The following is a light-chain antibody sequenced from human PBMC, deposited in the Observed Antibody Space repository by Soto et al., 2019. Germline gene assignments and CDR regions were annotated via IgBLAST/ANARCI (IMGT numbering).Light chain of an antibody. J-gene: IGLJ2*01. Sequence: QSVLTQPPSASGTPGQRVTISCSGSSSNIGSNYVCWYQQLPGTAPKLLIYRNDQRPSGVPDRFSGSKSGTSASLAISGRRSDEEADYYCAAWDGSLSGRSFGGGTKLTVL. V-gene: IGLV1-47*01. CDR2: RND. CDR1: SSNIGSNY. CDR3: AAWDGSLSGRS.